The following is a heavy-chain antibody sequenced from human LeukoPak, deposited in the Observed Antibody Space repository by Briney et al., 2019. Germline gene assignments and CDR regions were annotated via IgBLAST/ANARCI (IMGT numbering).Heavy chain of an antibody. CDR1: GGSVSSNTYY. CDR2: IYYSGNT. CDR3: ATLANYYDSSGYFRDY. Sequence: SETLSLTCTVSGGSVSSNTYYWGWIRQPPGKGLEWIGSIYYSGNTYYNPSLKSRVTISVDTSKNQFSLKLSSVTAADTAVYYCATLANYYDSSGYFRDYWGQGTLVTVSS. J-gene: IGHJ4*02. D-gene: IGHD3-22*01. V-gene: IGHV4-39*01.